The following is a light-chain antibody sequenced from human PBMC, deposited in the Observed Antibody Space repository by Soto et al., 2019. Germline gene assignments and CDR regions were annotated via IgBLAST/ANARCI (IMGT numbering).Light chain of an antibody. CDR1: SSDVGGYNY. V-gene: IGLV2-14*01. CDR2: EVS. CDR3: SSYTSSSTPYV. J-gene: IGLJ1*01. Sequence: QSALTQPASVSGSPGQSITISCTGTSSDVGGYNYVSWYQQHPGKAPKLMIYEVSNRPSGVSNRFSGSKSGNTASLTISGLQAEDEADYSCSSYTSSSTPYVFGTGTKVNVL.